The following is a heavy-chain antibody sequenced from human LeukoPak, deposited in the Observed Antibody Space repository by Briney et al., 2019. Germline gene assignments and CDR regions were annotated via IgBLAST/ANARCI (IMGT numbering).Heavy chain of an antibody. Sequence: GGSLRLSCAASGFTFSSYWMSWVRQAPGKGLEWVSVIYSGGSTYYADSVKGRFTISRDNSKNTLYLQMNSLRAEDTAVYYCARESTDYYFDYWGQGTLVTVSS. CDR2: IYSGGST. J-gene: IGHJ4*02. V-gene: IGHV3-53*01. CDR1: GFTFSSYW. D-gene: IGHD2-8*02. CDR3: ARESTDYYFDY.